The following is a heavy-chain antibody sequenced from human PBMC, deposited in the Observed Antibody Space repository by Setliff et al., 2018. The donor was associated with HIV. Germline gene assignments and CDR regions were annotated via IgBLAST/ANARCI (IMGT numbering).Heavy chain of an antibody. Sequence: GASVKVSCKTSGYTFTKYYMYWVRQAPGQGLEWMGKINPGGGGTSYEKKFQGRVTMTRDTSTSTVYMELTNMRFEDTAVYYCARDSRSAITPYHFDHWGQGTLVTVS. D-gene: IGHD1-20*01. CDR3: ARDSRSAITPYHFDH. CDR1: GYTFTKYY. CDR2: INPGGGGT. J-gene: IGHJ4*02. V-gene: IGHV1-46*01.